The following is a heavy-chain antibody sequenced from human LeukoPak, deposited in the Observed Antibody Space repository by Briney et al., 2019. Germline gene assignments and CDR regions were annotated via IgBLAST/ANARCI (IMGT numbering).Heavy chain of an antibody. J-gene: IGHJ4*02. Sequence: SETLSVTCTVSGVSISSYYWSWIRQPPGKGLEWIGYIYYSGSTNYNPSLKSRVTISVDTSKNQFSLKLSSVTAADTAVYYCARVLAVAGEGSFDYWGQGTLVTVSS. CDR2: IYYSGST. D-gene: IGHD6-19*01. CDR3: ARVLAVAGEGSFDY. V-gene: IGHV4-59*01. CDR1: GVSISSYY.